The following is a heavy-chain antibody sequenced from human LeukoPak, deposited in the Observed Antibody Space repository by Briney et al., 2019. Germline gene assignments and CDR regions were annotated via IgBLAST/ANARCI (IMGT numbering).Heavy chain of an antibody. CDR2: ISSSSSYI. J-gene: IGHJ4*02. CDR3: AREPPRYGYLRREDPFDY. Sequence: PGGSLRLSCAASGFTFSSYSMNWVRQAPGKGLEWVSSISSSSSYIYYADSVKGRFTISRDNAKNSLYLQMNSLRAEDTAVYYCAREPPRYGYLRREDPFDYWGQGTLVTVSS. CDR1: GFTFSSYS. V-gene: IGHV3-21*01. D-gene: IGHD5-18*01.